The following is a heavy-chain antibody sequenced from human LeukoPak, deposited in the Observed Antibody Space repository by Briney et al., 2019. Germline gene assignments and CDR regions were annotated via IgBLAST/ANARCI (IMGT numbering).Heavy chain of an antibody. CDR2: ISSSGSTI. CDR3: AGLVAVACDI. V-gene: IGHV3-48*03. CDR1: GFAFSSYE. D-gene: IGHD2-15*01. Sequence: GGSLRLSCAASGFAFSSYEMNWVRQAPGKGLEWVSYISSSGSTIYYADSVKGRFTLSRDNAKNSLYLQMNSLRAEDTAVYYCAGLVAVACDIWGQGTMVTVSS. J-gene: IGHJ3*02.